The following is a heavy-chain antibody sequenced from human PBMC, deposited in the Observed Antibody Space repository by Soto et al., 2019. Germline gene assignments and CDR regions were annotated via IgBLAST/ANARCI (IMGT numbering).Heavy chain of an antibody. CDR2: ITTGSNYM. V-gene: IGHV3-21*01. D-gene: IGHD5-12*01. Sequence: EVQLVESGGGLVKPGGSLRLSCAASGFTLSTYSMNWVRQAPGKGLEWVSYITTGSNYMYYADSVKGRFTISRDDAKNSLLLQMNSLRAEDTAVYYCARVKTPRYSGIYDGFDIWGQGTMVTVSS. CDR1: GFTLSTYS. J-gene: IGHJ3*02. CDR3: ARVKTPRYSGIYDGFDI.